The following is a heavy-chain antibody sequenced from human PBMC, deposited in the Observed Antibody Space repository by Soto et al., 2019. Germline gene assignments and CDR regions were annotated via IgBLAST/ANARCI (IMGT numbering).Heavy chain of an antibody. CDR1: GYTFTGYY. J-gene: IGHJ4*02. V-gene: IGHV1-2*04. D-gene: IGHD6-13*01. CDR2: INPNSGGT. CDR3: ARGPIAAAGTNDY. Sequence: ASVKVSCKASGYTFTGYYMHWVRQAPGQGLEWMGWINPNSGGTNYAQKFQGWVTMTRDTSISTAYMELSRLRSDDTAVYYCARGPIAAAGTNDYWGQGTLVTVSS.